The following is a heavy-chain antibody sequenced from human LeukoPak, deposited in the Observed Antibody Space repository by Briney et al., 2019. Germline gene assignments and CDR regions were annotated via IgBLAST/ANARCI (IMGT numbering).Heavy chain of an antibody. CDR1: GYTFTSYG. CDR3: ARAITMVRGVIDWYYYYYMDV. D-gene: IGHD3-10*01. Sequence: GASVKVSCKASGYTFTSYGISWVRQAPGQGLEWMGWISAYNGNTNYAQKLQGRVTMTTDTSTSTAYMELRSLRSDDTAVYYCARAITMVRGVIDWYYYYYMDVWGKGTTVTVSS. V-gene: IGHV1-18*01. J-gene: IGHJ6*03. CDR2: ISAYNGNT.